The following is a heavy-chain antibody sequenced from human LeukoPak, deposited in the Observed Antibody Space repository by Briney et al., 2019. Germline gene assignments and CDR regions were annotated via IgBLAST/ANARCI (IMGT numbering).Heavy chain of an antibody. CDR3: ARWDYDSSGYALYYFDY. CDR2: INTYTGNQ. J-gene: IGHJ4*02. CDR1: GYTFTSYA. V-gene: IGHV7-4-1*02. D-gene: IGHD3-22*01. Sequence: GASVKVSCKASGYTFTSYAMNWVRQAPGQGIEWMGWINTYTGNQTYAQGFTGLFVFSLDTSVSTAYLQISSLKAEDTAVYYCARWDYDSSGYALYYFDYGGQGTLVTVSS.